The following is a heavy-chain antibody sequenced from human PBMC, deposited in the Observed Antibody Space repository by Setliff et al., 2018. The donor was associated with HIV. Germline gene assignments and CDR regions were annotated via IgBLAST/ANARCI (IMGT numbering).Heavy chain of an antibody. J-gene: IGHJ3*02. D-gene: IGHD3-10*01. CDR2: ISWNSDSI. V-gene: IGHV3-9*01. CDR1: GFTFDDYA. Sequence: SLTISCAASGFTFDDYAMHWVRQAPGKGLEWVSGISWNSDSIAYADSVKGRFTISRDNAKNSLYLQMNSLRAEDTALYYCAKGNYYGSGSYYYDAFDIWGQGTMVTVSS. CDR3: AKGNYYGSGSYYYDAFDI.